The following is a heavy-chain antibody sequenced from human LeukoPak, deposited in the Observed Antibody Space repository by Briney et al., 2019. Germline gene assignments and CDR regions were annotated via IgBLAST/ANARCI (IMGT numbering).Heavy chain of an antibody. CDR3: ARGVREKNRGFLLYYYYYYMDV. Sequence: PSETLSLTCTVSGGSISGYYWSWIRQPPGKGLEWIGYIYYSGSTNYNPSLKSRVTISVDTSKNQFSLNLSSVTAADTAVYHCARGVREKNRGFLLYYYYYYMDVWGKGTTVAISS. D-gene: IGHD3-10*01. CDR2: IYYSGST. V-gene: IGHV4-59*01. J-gene: IGHJ6*03. CDR1: GGSISGYY.